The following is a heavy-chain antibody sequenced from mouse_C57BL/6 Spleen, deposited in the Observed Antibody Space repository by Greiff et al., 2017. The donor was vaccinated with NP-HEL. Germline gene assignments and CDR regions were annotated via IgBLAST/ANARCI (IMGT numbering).Heavy chain of an antibody. Sequence: VQLQQSGAELVRPGASVTLSCKASGYTFTDYEMHWVKQTPVHGLEWIGAIDPETGGTAYNQKFKGKAILTADKSSSTAYMERRSLTSEDSAVYYCTRGGLGWFAYWGQGTLVTVSA. CDR2: IDPETGGT. V-gene: IGHV1-15*01. D-gene: IGHD4-1*01. CDR1: GYTFTDYE. J-gene: IGHJ3*01. CDR3: TRGGLGWFAY.